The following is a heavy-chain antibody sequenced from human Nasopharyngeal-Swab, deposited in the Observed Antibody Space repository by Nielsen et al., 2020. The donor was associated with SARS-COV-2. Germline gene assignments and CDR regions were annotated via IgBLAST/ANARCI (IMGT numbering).Heavy chain of an antibody. CDR2: ISGSGDTT. CDR3: AKAPYLRGLDV. D-gene: IGHD2-21*01. J-gene: IGHJ6*02. CDR1: GFSFITYA. V-gene: IGHV3-23*01. Sequence: GGSLRLSCAASGFSFITYAMSWVRRAPGKGLEWVSIISGSGDTTYYADSVNDRFTISRDNSKNTLYLQMNSLRVEDTAVYYCAKAPYLRGLDVWGQGTTVTVSS.